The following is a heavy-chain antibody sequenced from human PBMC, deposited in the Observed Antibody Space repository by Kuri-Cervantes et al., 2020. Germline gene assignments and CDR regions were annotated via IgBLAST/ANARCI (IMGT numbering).Heavy chain of an antibody. V-gene: IGHV4-39*01. CDR2: IYYSGST. J-gene: IGHJ4*02. CDR3: AILGYNNRDFEY. D-gene: IGHD6-13*01. CDR1: GGSISSSSYY. Sequence: GSLRLSCTVSGGSISSSSYYWGWIRQPPGKGLEWIGSIYYSGSTYYNPSLKSRVTISVDTSKNQFSLKLSSVTAADTAVYFCAILGYNNRDFEYWGQGTLVTVSS.